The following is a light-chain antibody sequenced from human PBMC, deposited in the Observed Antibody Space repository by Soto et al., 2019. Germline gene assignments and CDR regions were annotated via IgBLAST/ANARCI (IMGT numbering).Light chain of an antibody. Sequence: ELVLTQSPATLSLSPGERATLSCRASQFLSSHLAWYQQKPGQPPRLLIYDTSNRAAGIPARFSGSRSGTDFTLTISSLEPEDFAVYFCHQRNKFGQGTRLEIK. CDR2: DTS. J-gene: IGKJ5*01. CDR1: QFLSSH. V-gene: IGKV3-11*01. CDR3: HQRNK.